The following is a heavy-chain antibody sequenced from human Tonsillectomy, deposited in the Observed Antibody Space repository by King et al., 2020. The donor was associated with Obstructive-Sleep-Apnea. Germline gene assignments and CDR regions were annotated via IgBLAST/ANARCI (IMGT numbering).Heavy chain of an antibody. CDR3: ARNPQREIGVVVAATQGAFDI. D-gene: IGHD2-15*01. V-gene: IGHV1-69*10. J-gene: IGHJ3*02. Sequence: QLVQSGAEVKTPGSSVKVSCKASGGTFSSYAISWVRQAPGQGLEWMGGIIPIIGIANYAQKFQGRVTITADKSTSTAYMELSSLRSEDTAVYYCARNPQREIGVVVAATQGAFDIWGQGTMVTVSS. CDR1: GGTFSSYA. CDR2: IIPIIGIA.